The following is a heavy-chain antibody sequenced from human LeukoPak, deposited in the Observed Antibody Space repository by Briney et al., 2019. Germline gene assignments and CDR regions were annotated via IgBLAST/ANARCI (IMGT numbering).Heavy chain of an antibody. CDR2: IKQDGSEK. Sequence: GGSLRLSRAASGFTFTNYWMSWVRQAPGKGLEWVANIKQDGSEKYYVDSVKGRFTISRDNAKNSLYLQMNSLRAEDTAVYYCASPTYGSGSYYNAGAFDIWGQGTMVTVSS. D-gene: IGHD3-10*01. CDR3: ASPTYGSGSYYNAGAFDI. V-gene: IGHV3-7*01. CDR1: GFTFTNYW. J-gene: IGHJ3*02.